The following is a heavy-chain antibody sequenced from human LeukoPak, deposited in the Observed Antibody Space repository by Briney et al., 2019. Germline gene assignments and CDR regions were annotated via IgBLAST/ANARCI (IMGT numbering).Heavy chain of an antibody. CDR2: INSDGSST. CDR3: ARVLAVTGTGGFDP. V-gene: IGHV3-74*01. J-gene: IGHJ5*02. Sequence: GGSLRLSCAASGFTFSTYWMYWVRQAPGKGLVWVSRINSDGSSTDYADSVKGRFTISRDNAKNTLYLQMNSLRAEDTAVYYCARVLAVTGTGGFDPWGQGTLVTVSS. D-gene: IGHD6-19*01. CDR1: GFTFSTYW.